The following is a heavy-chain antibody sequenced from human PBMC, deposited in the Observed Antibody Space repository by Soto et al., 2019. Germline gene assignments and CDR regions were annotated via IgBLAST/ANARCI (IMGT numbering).Heavy chain of an antibody. D-gene: IGHD6-13*01. CDR3: ARDISSSWFGGFFGY. Sequence: GGSLRLSCAASGFTVSRNYMSWVRQAPGKGLEWVSVIYSGGSTYYADSVKGRFTISRDNSKNTLYLQIHSLRAEDTAVYYCARDISSSWFGGFFGYWGQGTLVTVSS. CDR1: GFTVSRNY. J-gene: IGHJ4*02. CDR2: IYSGGST. V-gene: IGHV3-66*01.